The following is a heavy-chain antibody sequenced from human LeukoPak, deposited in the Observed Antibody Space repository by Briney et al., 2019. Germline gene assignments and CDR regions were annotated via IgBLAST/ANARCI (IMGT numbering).Heavy chain of an antibody. D-gene: IGHD6-19*01. CDR1: GFTFSSYA. CDR3: ARVTGYSSGWGPYYYYGMDV. V-gene: IGHV3-30-3*01. CDR2: ISYDGSNK. J-gene: IGHJ6*02. Sequence: QPGGSLRLSCAASGFTFSSYAMHWVRQAPGKGLEWVAVISYDGSNKYYADSVKGRFTISRDNSKSTLYMQMNSLRAEDTAVYYCARVTGYSSGWGPYYYYGMDVWGQGTTVTVSS.